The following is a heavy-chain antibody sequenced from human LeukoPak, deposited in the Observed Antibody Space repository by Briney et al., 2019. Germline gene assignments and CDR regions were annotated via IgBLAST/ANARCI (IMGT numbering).Heavy chain of an antibody. CDR3: ALASMVQGVTFDY. CDR2: ISGSGGSA. CDR1: GFTFSSYA. J-gene: IGHJ4*02. V-gene: IGHV3-23*01. D-gene: IGHD3-10*01. Sequence: GGSLRLSCAASGFTFSSYAMSWVRLAPGKGLEWVSAISGSGGSAYYADSVKGRFTISRDNSKNTLYLQMNSLRAEDTAVYYCALASMVQGVTFDYWGQGTLVTVSS.